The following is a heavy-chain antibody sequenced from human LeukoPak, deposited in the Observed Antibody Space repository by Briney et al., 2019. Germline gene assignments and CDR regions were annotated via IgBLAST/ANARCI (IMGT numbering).Heavy chain of an antibody. Sequence: PGGSLRLSCAASGFTFSNAWMSWVRQAPGKGLGWVASIKQDGSEKYYVDSVKGRFTISRDNAKNSLYLQMNSLRAEDTAVYYCARGLGAAHFDYWGQGTLVTVSS. CDR1: GFTFSNAW. CDR3: ARGLGAAHFDY. V-gene: IGHV3-7*04. J-gene: IGHJ4*02. D-gene: IGHD1-26*01. CDR2: IKQDGSEK.